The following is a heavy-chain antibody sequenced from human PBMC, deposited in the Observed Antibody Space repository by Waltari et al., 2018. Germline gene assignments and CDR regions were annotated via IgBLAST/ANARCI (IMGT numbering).Heavy chain of an antibody. CDR1: GGSISSTNYY. D-gene: IGHD2-21*02. CDR3: ARHQDWVVVSATWFDP. Sequence: QLRLQESGPGLVKPSDTLSLTCTVSGGSISSTNYYWGWIRQPPGKGLEWIGSIYYSGNTYYNPPLKSRVTMSADTSKNQFSLKLSSVTAADTAVYYCARHQDWVVVSATWFDPWGQGTLVTVSS. J-gene: IGHJ5*02. V-gene: IGHV4-39*01. CDR2: IYYSGNT.